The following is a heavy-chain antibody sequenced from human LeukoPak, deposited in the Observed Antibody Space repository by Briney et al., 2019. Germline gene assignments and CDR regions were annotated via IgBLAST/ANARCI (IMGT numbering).Heavy chain of an antibody. D-gene: IGHD3-22*01. J-gene: IGHJ3*02. V-gene: IGHV3-7*01. Sequence: PGGSLRLSCAASGFTFSSYWMSWVRQAPGKGLEWVANIKQDGSEKYYVDSVKGRFTISRDNAKNSLYLQMNSLRAEDTAVYYCASRIDPTRYYYDSKGSAVDAFDIWGQGTMVTVSS. CDR3: ASRIDPTRYYYDSKGSAVDAFDI. CDR2: IKQDGSEK. CDR1: GFTFSSYW.